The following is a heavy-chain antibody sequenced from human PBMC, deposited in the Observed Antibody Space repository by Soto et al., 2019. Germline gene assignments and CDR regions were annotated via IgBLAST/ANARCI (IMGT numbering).Heavy chain of an antibody. D-gene: IGHD2-15*01. V-gene: IGHV1-8*01. CDR3: ARLVIVVVAATPRAMFDP. CDR2: MNPNSGNT. Sequence: QVQLVQSGAEVKKPGASVKVSCKASGYTFTSYDINWVRQATGQGLEWMGWMNPNSGNTGYAQKFQGRVTMTMNTSISTAYMELSSLRSEDTAVYYCARLVIVVVAATPRAMFDPWGQGTLVTVSS. CDR1: GYTFTSYD. J-gene: IGHJ5*02.